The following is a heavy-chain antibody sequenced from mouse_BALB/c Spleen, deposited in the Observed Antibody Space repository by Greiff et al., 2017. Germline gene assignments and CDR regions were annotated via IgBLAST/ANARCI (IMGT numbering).Heavy chain of an antibody. CDR3: ARQNGNYLAY. J-gene: IGHJ3*01. Sequence: EVKLVESGGDLVKPGGSLKLSSAASGFTFSSYGMSWVRQTPDKRLEWVATISSGGSYTYYPDSVKGRFTISRDNAKNTLYLQMSSLKSEDTAMYYCARQNGNYLAYWGQGTLVTVSA. CDR2: ISSGGSYT. D-gene: IGHD2-1*01. V-gene: IGHV5-6*01. CDR1: GFTFSSYG.